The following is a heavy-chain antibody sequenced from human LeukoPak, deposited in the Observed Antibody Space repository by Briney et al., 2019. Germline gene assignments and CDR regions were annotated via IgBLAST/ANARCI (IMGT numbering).Heavy chain of an antibody. CDR2: IYYSGST. J-gene: IGHJ4*02. CDR1: GGSISSSSYY. Sequence: SETLSLTCTVSGGSISSSSYYWGWIRQPPGKGLEWVGSIYYSGSTYYNPSLKSRVTISVDTSKNQFSLKLSSVTAADTAVYYCARLYTYYYGSGSYEYYFDYWGQGTLVTVSS. D-gene: IGHD3-10*01. CDR3: ARLYTYYYGSGSYEYYFDY. V-gene: IGHV4-39*01.